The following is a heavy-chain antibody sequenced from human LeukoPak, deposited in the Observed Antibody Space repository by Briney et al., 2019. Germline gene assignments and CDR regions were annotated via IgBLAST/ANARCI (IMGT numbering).Heavy chain of an antibody. CDR3: ARAGEQMELDY. V-gene: IGHV3-21*01. CDR2: ISSSSYI. Sequence: GGSLRLSCAASGFTFSSYSMNWVRQAPGKGLEWASSISSSSYIYYADSVKGRFTISRDNAKNSLYLQMNSLRAEDTAVYYCARAGEQMELDYWGQGTLVTVSS. J-gene: IGHJ4*02. CDR1: GFTFSSYS. D-gene: IGHD1-26*01.